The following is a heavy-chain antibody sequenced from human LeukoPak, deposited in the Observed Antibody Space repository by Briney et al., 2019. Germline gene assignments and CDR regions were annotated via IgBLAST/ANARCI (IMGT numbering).Heavy chain of an antibody. D-gene: IGHD3-22*01. J-gene: IGHJ4*02. CDR1: GFTFSIYA. CDR2: ITASGGNT. Sequence: GGSLRLSCAASGFTFSIYAMTWVRQAPGKGLEWVSVITASGGNTYYADSVKGRFTISRDSSKNTLYLQMNSLRAEDTALYYCAKTGGYDTAYFDYWGQGTLVTVSS. V-gene: IGHV3-23*01. CDR3: AKTGGYDTAYFDY.